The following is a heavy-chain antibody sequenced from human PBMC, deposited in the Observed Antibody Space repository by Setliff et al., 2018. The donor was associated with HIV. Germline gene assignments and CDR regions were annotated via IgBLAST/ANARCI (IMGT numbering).Heavy chain of an antibody. Sequence: SSETLSLTCGVSGYFISSGYYWAWIRQSPGKGLEWIGTIYHSGSTYYNPSLKSRVTISVDTSKNQFSLNLSSVTAADTAVYYCARSAYDHLWASYRFDYWGQGTLVTVSS. J-gene: IGHJ4*02. D-gene: IGHD3-16*02. CDR2: IYHSGST. CDR3: ARSAYDHLWASYRFDY. CDR1: GYFISSGYY. V-gene: IGHV4-38-2*01.